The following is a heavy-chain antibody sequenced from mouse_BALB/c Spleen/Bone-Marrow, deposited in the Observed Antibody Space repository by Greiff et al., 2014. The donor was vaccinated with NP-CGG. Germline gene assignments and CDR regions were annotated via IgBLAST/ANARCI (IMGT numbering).Heavy chain of an antibody. CDR2: IHPSDSET. V-gene: IGHV1-61*01. CDR1: GYSFTTYW. D-gene: IGHD2-1*01. J-gene: IGHJ3*01. Sequence: QVQLQQPGTEVVRPGASVKLSCKASGYSFTTYWMNWVKQRPGQGLEWIGMIHPSDSETRLNQKFKDKATLTVDKSPSTAYMQLNSPTSEDSAVYYCAREKVYYGISWFAYWGQGTLVTVSA. CDR3: AREKVYYGISWFAY.